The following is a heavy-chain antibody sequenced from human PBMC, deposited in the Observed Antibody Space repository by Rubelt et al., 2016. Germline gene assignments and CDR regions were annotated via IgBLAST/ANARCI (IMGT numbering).Heavy chain of an antibody. Sequence: QVQLVQSGAEVKKPGSSVKVSCKASGGTFSSYAISWVRQAPGQGLEWMGRINPNSGGTNYAQKFQGRVTMPRDTSVSTAYMELSRLTSDDTAVYYCARGNSGYDYGLDYWGQGTLVTVSS. CDR1: GGTFSSYA. CDR2: INPNSGGT. D-gene: IGHD5-12*01. J-gene: IGHJ4*02. V-gene: IGHV1-2*02. CDR3: ARGNSGYDYGLDY.